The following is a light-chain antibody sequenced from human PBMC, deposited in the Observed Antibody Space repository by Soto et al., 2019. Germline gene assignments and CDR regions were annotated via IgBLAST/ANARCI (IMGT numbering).Light chain of an antibody. CDR1: QSLLHSNGYNY. Sequence: DIVMTQSPLSLPVTPGEPASISCRSSQSLLHSNGYNYLDWYLQKPGQSPQLLIYLGSNRASGVPDRFSGSGSGTDFTLKIRRVVAEDVGVYYCMQALQTPPTFGQGTKLEIK. J-gene: IGKJ2*01. V-gene: IGKV2-28*01. CDR3: MQALQTPPT. CDR2: LGS.